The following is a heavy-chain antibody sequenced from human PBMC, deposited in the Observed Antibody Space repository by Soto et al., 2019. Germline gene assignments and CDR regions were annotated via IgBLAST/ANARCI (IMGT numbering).Heavy chain of an antibody. D-gene: IGHD1-20*01. CDR3: ASDDGLTDLRY. J-gene: IGHJ4*02. CDR2: IWHDGSQK. Sequence: QVQLVESGGGVVQPGRSLRLSCTVSGFDFSSHGYQWVRQAPGKGLEWVAVIWHDGSQKYYADSVKGRFTISRDDAKATLYLQMNSLRAEDTALYHCASDDGLTDLRYWGQGALVTVSP. V-gene: IGHV3-33*01. CDR1: GFDFSSHG.